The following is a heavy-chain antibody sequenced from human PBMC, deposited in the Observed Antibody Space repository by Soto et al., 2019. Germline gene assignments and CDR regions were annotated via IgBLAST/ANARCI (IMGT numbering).Heavy chain of an antibody. D-gene: IGHD1-1*01. CDR2: IYYSGST. V-gene: IGHV4-39*01. CDR3: ARQNDVMDNWFDP. Sequence: PSETLSLTCTVSGGSISSSSYYWGWIRQPPGKGLEWIGSIYYSGSTYYNPSLKSRVTISVDTSKNQFSLKLSSVTAADTAVYYCARQNDVMDNWFDPWGQGTLVTVSS. J-gene: IGHJ5*02. CDR1: GGSISSSSYY.